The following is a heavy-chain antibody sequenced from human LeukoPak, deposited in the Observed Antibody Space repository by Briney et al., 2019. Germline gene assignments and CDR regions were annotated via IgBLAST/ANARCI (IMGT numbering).Heavy chain of an antibody. D-gene: IGHD6-19*01. V-gene: IGHV3-21*01. CDR3: ARDAAEAGIAVAGDFDY. Sequence: KTGGSLRLSCAASGFTFSSYSMNWVRQAPGKGLEWVSSISSSSSYIYYADSVKGRFTISRDNAKNSLYLQMNSLRAEDTAVYYCARDAAEAGIAVAGDFDYWGQGTLVTVSS. CDR2: ISSSSSYI. J-gene: IGHJ4*02. CDR1: GFTFSSYS.